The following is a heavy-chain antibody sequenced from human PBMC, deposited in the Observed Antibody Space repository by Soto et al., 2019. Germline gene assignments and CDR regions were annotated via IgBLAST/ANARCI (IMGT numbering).Heavy chain of an antibody. Sequence: SQILSLTCAISGDSVSSNSAAWSWIRQSPSRGLEWLGRTYYRSKWYNNYALSVKSRITINPDTSKNQFSLQLNSVTPEDTAVYCCVRDRLGDAYHDYWGQGTLVTVSS. J-gene: IGHJ4*02. V-gene: IGHV6-1*01. CDR1: GDSVSSNSAA. CDR3: VRDRLGDAYHDY. CDR2: TYYRSKWYN. D-gene: IGHD3-16*01.